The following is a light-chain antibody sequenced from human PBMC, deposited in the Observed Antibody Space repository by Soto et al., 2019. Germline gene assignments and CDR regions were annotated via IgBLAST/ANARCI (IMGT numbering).Light chain of an antibody. CDR1: QTIISNF. Sequence: EIVLTQSPGTLSLSPGERATLSCRATQTIISNFLAWYQQKPGQAPKLVIHGASTRATGIPDRFSGSGSGTDCTITISRVEPEAFAVYYCQLYGSSPKTFGQGTKVEV. V-gene: IGKV3-20*01. J-gene: IGKJ1*01. CDR2: GAS. CDR3: QLYGSSPKT.